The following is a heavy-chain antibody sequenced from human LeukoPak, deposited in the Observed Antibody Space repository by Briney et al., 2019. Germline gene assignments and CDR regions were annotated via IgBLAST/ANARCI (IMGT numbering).Heavy chain of an antibody. Sequence: SETLSLTCTVSGGSISSGGYYWSWIRQHPGKGLEWIGYIYYSGSTYYNPSLKSRVTISVDTSKNQFSLKLSSVTAADTAVYYCALYYYDSSGYLFDYWGQGTLVTASS. V-gene: IGHV4-31*03. CDR2: IYYSGST. D-gene: IGHD3-22*01. J-gene: IGHJ4*02. CDR1: GGSISSGGYY. CDR3: ALYYYDSSGYLFDY.